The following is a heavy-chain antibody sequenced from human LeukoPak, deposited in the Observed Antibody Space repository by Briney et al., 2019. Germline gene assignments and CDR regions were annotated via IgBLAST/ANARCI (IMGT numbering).Heavy chain of an antibody. V-gene: IGHV1-2*02. J-gene: IGHJ4*02. CDR2: INPNSGGT. D-gene: IGHD3-16*02. CDR1: GYTFTGYY. CDR3: ARVLQDDYVWGTYRPFDY. Sequence: ASVKVSCKASGYTFTGYYMHWVRQAPGQGLEWMGWINPNSGGTSYAQRFQGGVTMTRDTSISTAYMELGRLRSDDTAIYYCARVLQDDYVWGTYRPFDYWGQGTLVTVSS.